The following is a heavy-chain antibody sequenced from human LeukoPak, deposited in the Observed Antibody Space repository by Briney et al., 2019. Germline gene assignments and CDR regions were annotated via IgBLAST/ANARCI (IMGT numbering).Heavy chain of an antibody. CDR2: MSPNSGNT. D-gene: IGHD7-27*01. J-gene: IGHJ4*02. CDR3: ARGPPNWGYDY. V-gene: IGHV1-8*01. CDR1: GYTFTSYD. Sequence: ASVKVSCKASGYTFTSYDINWVRQATGQGPEWMGWMSPNSGNTGYAQKFQGRVTMTRSTSVSIAYMELSSLRSEDTAVYYCARGPPNWGYDYWGQGTLVTVYS.